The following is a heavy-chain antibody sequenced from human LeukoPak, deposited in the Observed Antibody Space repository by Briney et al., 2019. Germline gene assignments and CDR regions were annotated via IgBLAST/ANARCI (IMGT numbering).Heavy chain of an antibody. Sequence: SETLSLTCSVSGGSISSYYWTWIRQPPGKGLEWIGYIYYSGNTNYNPSLKSRVTISVDTSKNQFSLKLTSVTAADTAVYYCARVSLVRGAPDYYFDYWGQGTLVTVSS. V-gene: IGHV4-59*08. D-gene: IGHD3-10*01. CDR3: ARVSLVRGAPDYYFDY. CDR2: IYYSGNT. CDR1: GGSISSYY. J-gene: IGHJ4*02.